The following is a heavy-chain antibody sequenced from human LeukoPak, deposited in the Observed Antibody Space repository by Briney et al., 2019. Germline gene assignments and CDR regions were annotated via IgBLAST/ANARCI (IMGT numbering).Heavy chain of an antibody. J-gene: IGHJ6*03. CDR2: INHSGGT. V-gene: IGHV4-34*01. CDR3: ASCYGSGTTYYMDV. CDR1: GGSFSGYY. D-gene: IGHD3-10*01. Sequence: SETLSLTCAVYGGSFSGYYWSWIRQPPGKGLEWIGEINHSGGTNYNPSLKSRVTISVDTSKNQFSLKLSSVTAADTAVYYCASCYGSGTTYYMDVWGKGTTVTISS.